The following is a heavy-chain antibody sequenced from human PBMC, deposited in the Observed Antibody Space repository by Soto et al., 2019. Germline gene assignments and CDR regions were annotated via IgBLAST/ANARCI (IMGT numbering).Heavy chain of an antibody. J-gene: IGHJ4*02. D-gene: IGHD6-13*01. CDR1: GFTFSSYG. CDR2: ISYDGNRK. Sequence: QVQLVESGGGVVQPGRSLRLSCAASGFTFSSYGMHWARQAPGEGLEWVAVISYDGNRKYYADSVKGRLTISRDFSKNTVDLHMNSLRVEDTAVYFCARKGYGGRWSLDYWGQGILVTVSS. V-gene: IGHV3-30*03. CDR3: ARKGYGGRWSLDY.